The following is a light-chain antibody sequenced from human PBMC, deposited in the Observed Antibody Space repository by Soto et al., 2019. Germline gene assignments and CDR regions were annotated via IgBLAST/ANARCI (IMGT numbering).Light chain of an antibody. Sequence: QSALTQPRSVSGSPGQSVTISCTGTSSDVGDYNYVSWYQQRPGKAPKLMIYDVSKRPSGVPDRFSGSKSGTTASLTISGLQTEDEADYYCCSYAGSVIFGGGTQLTVL. CDR2: DVS. CDR1: SSDVGDYNY. J-gene: IGLJ2*01. V-gene: IGLV2-11*01. CDR3: CSYAGSVI.